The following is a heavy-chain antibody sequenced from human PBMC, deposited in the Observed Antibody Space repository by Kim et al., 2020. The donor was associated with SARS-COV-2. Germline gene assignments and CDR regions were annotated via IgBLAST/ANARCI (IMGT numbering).Heavy chain of an antibody. Sequence: GGSLRLSCAASGFTFSSYGMHWVRQAPGKGMERVAVISYDGSNKYYADSVKGRFTISRDNSKNTLYLQMNSLIAEDTAVYYCAKDLVWGYSYGSDYYYYMDVWGKGTTVTVSS. CDR2: ISYDGSNK. D-gene: IGHD5-18*01. CDR3: AKDLVWGYSYGSDYYYYMDV. J-gene: IGHJ6*03. CDR1: GFTFSSYG. V-gene: IGHV3-30*18.